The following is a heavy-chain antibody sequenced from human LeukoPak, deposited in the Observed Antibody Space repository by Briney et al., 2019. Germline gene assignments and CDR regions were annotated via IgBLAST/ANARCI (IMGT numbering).Heavy chain of an antibody. V-gene: IGHV3-23*01. CDR3: AKSGRETADY. D-gene: IGHD1-26*01. CDR2: ITDSGDRT. CDR1: GFTFSSIA. Sequence: GGSLRLSCSASGFTFSSIANTWVRQAPGKGLEWVSSITDSGDRTYFADSVKGRFTISRDNSKNTLYLQMNSLRTEDTAVYYCAKSGRETADYWRQGSLVTVSS. J-gene: IGHJ4*02.